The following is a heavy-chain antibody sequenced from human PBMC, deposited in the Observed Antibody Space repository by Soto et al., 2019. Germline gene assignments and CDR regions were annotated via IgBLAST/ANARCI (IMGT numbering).Heavy chain of an antibody. CDR2: INPNSGGT. Sequence: ASVKVSCKASGYTFTGYYMHWVRQAPGQGLEWMGWINPNSGGTNYAQKFQGWVTMTRDTSISTAYMELSRLRSDDTAVYYGARVSGLWFGELKGQNYGLDVWGQGTTVTVSS. V-gene: IGHV1-2*04. D-gene: IGHD3-10*01. CDR3: ARVSGLWFGELKGQNYGLDV. J-gene: IGHJ6*02. CDR1: GYTFTGYY.